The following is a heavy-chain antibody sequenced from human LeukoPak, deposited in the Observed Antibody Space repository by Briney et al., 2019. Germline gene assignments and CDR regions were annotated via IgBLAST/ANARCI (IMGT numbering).Heavy chain of an antibody. CDR1: GGSISSSSYY. Sequence: PSETLSLTCTVFGGSISSSSYYWGWIRQPPGKGLEWIGEINHSGSTKHNPSLKSRVTRSVDTSKNQFSLRLSFVTAADTAVYYCARTTEGGYTYDYFYYYYMDVWGKGTTVTISS. J-gene: IGHJ6*03. CDR3: ARTTEGGYTYDYFYYYYMDV. D-gene: IGHD5-18*01. CDR2: INHSGST. V-gene: IGHV4-39*07.